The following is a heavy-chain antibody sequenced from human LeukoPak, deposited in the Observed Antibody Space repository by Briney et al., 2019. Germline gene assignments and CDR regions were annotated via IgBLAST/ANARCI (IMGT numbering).Heavy chain of an antibody. CDR2: IRSKAYGATT. J-gene: IGHJ4*02. CDR1: GFILGDYA. Sequence: GGSLRLSCTASGFILGDYAMSWVRQAPGRGLEWVGFIRSKAYGATTEYAASVKGRFTISRDDSKSIAYLQMNSLKTEDTAVYYCTRDTAEFYDSSGYAGDWGQGTLVTVSS. CDR3: TRDTAEFYDSSGYAGD. V-gene: IGHV3-49*04. D-gene: IGHD3-22*01.